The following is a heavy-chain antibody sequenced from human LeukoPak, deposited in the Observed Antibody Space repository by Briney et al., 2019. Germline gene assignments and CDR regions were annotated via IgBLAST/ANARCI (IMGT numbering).Heavy chain of an antibody. Sequence: GGSLRLSCAASGFTISSVAMYWVRQAPGKGLEWVAVISYDGSDKYFADSVKGRFTISRDYSKNTLYLEMNSLRTEDTAVYYCARITCSSSSCYSQRFDYWGQGTLVTVSS. CDR2: ISYDGSDK. J-gene: IGHJ4*02. V-gene: IGHV3-30-3*01. CDR1: GFTISSVA. D-gene: IGHD2-2*01. CDR3: ARITCSSSSCYSQRFDY.